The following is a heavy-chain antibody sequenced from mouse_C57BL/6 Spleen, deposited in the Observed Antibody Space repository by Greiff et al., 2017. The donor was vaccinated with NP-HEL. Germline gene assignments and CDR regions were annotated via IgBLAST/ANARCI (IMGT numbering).Heavy chain of an antibody. J-gene: IGHJ3*01. V-gene: IGHV1-5*01. D-gene: IGHD4-1*02. CDR1: GYTFTSYW. CDR2: IYPGNSDT. CDR3: TGAQLGDLAWFAY. Sequence: EVQRVESGTVLARPGASVKMSCKTSGYTFTSYWMHWVKQRPGQGLEWIGAIYPGNSDTSYNQKFKGKAKLTAVTSASTAYMELSSLTNEDSAVYYCTGAQLGDLAWFAYWGQGTLVTVSA.